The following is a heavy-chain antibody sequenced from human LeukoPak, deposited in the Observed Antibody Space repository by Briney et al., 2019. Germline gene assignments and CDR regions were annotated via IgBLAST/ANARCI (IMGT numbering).Heavy chain of an antibody. V-gene: IGHV4-59*01. Sequence: SETLSLTCTVSGGSISSYYWSWIRQPPGKGLEWIGYIYYSGSTNYNPSLKSRVTISVDTSKNQFSLKLSSVTAADTAVYYCAKDLYYDFWSGYYSYFDYWGQGTLVTVSS. CDR2: IYYSGST. CDR1: GGSISSYY. CDR3: AKDLYYDFWSGYYSYFDY. J-gene: IGHJ4*02. D-gene: IGHD3-3*01.